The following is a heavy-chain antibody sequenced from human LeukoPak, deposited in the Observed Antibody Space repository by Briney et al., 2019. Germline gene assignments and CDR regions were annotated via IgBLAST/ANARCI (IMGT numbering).Heavy chain of an antibody. CDR1: GFSVSNNY. D-gene: IGHD6-13*01. CDR3: ARMNSLRYSSRWFIDY. Sequence: PGGSLRLSCAAPGFSVSNNYMIWVRQAPGKGLEWVSVIYSGGTTHYADSVKGRFTISRDNSKNTLSLQMNSLRAEDTAVYFCARMNSLRYSSRWFIDYWGQGTLVTVSS. V-gene: IGHV3-53*01. CDR2: IYSGGTT. J-gene: IGHJ4*02.